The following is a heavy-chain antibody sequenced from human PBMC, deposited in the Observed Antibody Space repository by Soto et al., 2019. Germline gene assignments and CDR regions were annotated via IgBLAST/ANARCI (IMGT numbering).Heavy chain of an antibody. CDR1: GLIFSNYR. Sequence: EVQLVESGGGLVQPGGSLRLSCAASGLIFSNYRMHWVRQAPGKGLVWVSCISTDGSITNYADSVKGRFTVSRDNAKNTQYLQMNSLRAEDTALYYCARDTDGLHYWGQGTMVTVSS. CDR2: ISTDGSIT. J-gene: IGHJ4*02. CDR3: ARDTDGLHY. V-gene: IGHV3-74*01.